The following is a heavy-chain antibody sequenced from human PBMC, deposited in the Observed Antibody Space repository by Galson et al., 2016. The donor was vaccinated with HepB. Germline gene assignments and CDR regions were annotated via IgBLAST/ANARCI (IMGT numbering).Heavy chain of an antibody. Sequence: ETLFLTCTVSAGSVDLSSYYWGWIRQPPGKGLEWIGSIYYNGNTYYNPSLKSRVSISVDTSKNQFSLNVNSVTATDTAVYYCARENNQLVAAAINYYGLHIWGQGTTVTVSS. CDR2: IYYNGNT. CDR1: AGSVDLSSYY. CDR3: ARENNQLVAAAINYYGLHI. J-gene: IGHJ6*02. D-gene: IGHD2-2*01. V-gene: IGHV4-39*02.